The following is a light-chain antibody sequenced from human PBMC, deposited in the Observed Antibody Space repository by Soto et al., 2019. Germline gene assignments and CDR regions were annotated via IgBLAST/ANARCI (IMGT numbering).Light chain of an antibody. Sequence: QSVLTQPPSVSAAPGQKVTISCSGGSSNIGNNYVSWYQHLPGTAPKLLIYDNHERPSGIPDRFSGSTSGTSATLAITGLQTGDEADYYCRTWDTSLSAGVFGGGTKLTVL. CDR1: SSNIGNNY. J-gene: IGLJ2*01. V-gene: IGLV1-51*01. CDR2: DNH. CDR3: RTWDTSLSAGV.